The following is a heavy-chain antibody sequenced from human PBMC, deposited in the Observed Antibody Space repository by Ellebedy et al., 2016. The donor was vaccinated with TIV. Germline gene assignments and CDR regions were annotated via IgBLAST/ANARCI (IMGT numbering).Heavy chain of an antibody. Sequence: GGSLRLXCAASGSTFGSYGMHWVRQAPGKGLEWVAVISYDGSNKYYADSVKGRFTISRDNSKITLYLQMNSLRVEDTAVYYCAKDREGDYYPFLGWSFDVWGRGTLVSVSS. CDR3: AKDREGDYYPFLGWSFDV. J-gene: IGHJ2*01. V-gene: IGHV3-30*18. D-gene: IGHD3-22*01. CDR1: GSTFGSYG. CDR2: ISYDGSNK.